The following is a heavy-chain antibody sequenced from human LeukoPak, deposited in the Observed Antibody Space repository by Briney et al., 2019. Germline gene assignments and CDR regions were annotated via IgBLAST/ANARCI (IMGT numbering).Heavy chain of an antibody. D-gene: IGHD6-6*01. J-gene: IGHJ4*02. CDR1: GFTFDDYA. CDR2: ISWDGGST. Sequence: PGGSLRLSCAASGFTFDDYAMHWVRQAPGKGLEWVSLISWDGGSTYYADSVKGRFTISRDNSKNSLYLQMNSLRAEDTALYYCAKDMSYKYSSSSAVGYDYWGQGTLVTVSS. CDR3: AKDMSYKYSSSSAVGYDY. V-gene: IGHV3-43D*03.